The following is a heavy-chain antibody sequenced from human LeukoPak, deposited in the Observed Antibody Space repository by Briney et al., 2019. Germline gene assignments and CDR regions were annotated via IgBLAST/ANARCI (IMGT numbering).Heavy chain of an antibody. J-gene: IGHJ4*02. V-gene: IGHV3-48*01. Sequence: PGGSLRLSCSASGFTFSSYIMIWVRQAPGEGLEWVAFISPSGTSTYYADSVKGRFTISRDNADNSLFLQMSSLRVEDTAVYYCARGTDTAMVPSYYFYYWGQGPLVIVSS. D-gene: IGHD5-18*01. CDR1: GFTFSSYI. CDR3: ARGTDTAMVPSYYFYY. CDR2: ISPSGTST.